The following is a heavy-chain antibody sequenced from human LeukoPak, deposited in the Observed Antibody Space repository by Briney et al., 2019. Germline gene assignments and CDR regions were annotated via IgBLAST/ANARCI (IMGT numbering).Heavy chain of an antibody. CDR3: AKGSDPSRWFGEFNIKLPRPMRDHYLDY. D-gene: IGHD3-10*01. CDR2: IKRDGSET. Sequence: GGSLRLSCAASGFTFSSHWMSWVRQAPGKGLEWVANIKRDGSETNYVDSVKGRFTISRDNAKNSLYLQMNSLRAEDTAVYYCAKGSDPSRWFGEFNIKLPRPMRDHYLDYWGQGTLVTVSS. CDR1: GFTFSSHW. J-gene: IGHJ4*02. V-gene: IGHV3-7*01.